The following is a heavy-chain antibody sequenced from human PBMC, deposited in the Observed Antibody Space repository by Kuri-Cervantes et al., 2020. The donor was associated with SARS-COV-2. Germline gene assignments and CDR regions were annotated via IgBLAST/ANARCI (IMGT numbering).Heavy chain of an antibody. D-gene: IGHD6-13*01. J-gene: IGHJ4*02. Sequence: SETLSLTCTVSGDSISSNSYFWGWIRQPPGRGLEWIGNIYYSGSTYYNPSLKSRVTISVDTSKKQFFLKLSSVTAADTAIYYCVRAAAGIYYFDYWGQGTLVTVSS. V-gene: IGHV4-39*01. CDR1: GDSISSNSYF. CDR2: IYYSGST. CDR3: VRAAAGIYYFDY.